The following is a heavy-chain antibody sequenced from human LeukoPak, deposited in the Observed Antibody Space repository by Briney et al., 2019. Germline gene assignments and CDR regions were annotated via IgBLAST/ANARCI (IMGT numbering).Heavy chain of an antibody. CDR1: GYSFTSYW. D-gene: IGHD2-8*01. CDR3: ARPGPTNDRNPYFQH. J-gene: IGHJ1*01. V-gene: IGHV5-51*01. Sequence: GESLKISCKGSGYSFTSYWIGRVRQMPGKGLEWMGIIYPGDSDTRYSPSFQGRVTISADKSISTAYLQWSSLKASDTAMYYCARPGPTNDRNPYFQHWGQGTLVTVSS. CDR2: IYPGDSDT.